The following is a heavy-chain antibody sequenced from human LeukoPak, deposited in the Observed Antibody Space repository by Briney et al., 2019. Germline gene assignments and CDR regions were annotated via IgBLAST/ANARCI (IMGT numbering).Heavy chain of an antibody. V-gene: IGHV3-9*01. D-gene: IGHD2-2*01. CDR1: GFTFGDYA. Sequence: GGSLRLSCAASGFTFGDYAMHWVRQAPGKGLEWVSGISWNGGSIGYADSVKGRFTISRDNAKNSLYLQMNSLRAEDTALYYCAKDSLRRPGYFSSTNCSYYYYYCGVFVWGAGATFTLS. J-gene: IGHJ6*01. CDR3: AKDSLRRPGYFSSTNCSYYYYYCGVFV. CDR2: ISWNGGSI.